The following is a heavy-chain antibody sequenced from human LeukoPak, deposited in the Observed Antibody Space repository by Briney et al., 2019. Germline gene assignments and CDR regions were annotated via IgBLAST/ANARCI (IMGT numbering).Heavy chain of an antibody. V-gene: IGHV3-74*01. CDR1: GFPFSNYW. D-gene: IGHD5-12*01. Sequence: GGSLRPSCAASGFPFSNYWMHWVRQPPGKGLEWVSRVNGDGSTTTYADSVKGRFTISRDNAKNTLYLQMNSLRVEDTAIYYCAVKGGYNDLDAPFDYWGPGTLDTVSS. J-gene: IGHJ4*02. CDR3: AVKGGYNDLDAPFDY. CDR2: VNGDGSTT.